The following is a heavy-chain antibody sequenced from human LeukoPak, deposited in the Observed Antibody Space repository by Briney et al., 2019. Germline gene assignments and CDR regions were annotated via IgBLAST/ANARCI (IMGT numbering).Heavy chain of an antibody. CDR2: INPNSGGT. J-gene: IGHJ4*02. CDR1: GYTFTGYF. V-gene: IGHV1-2*02. Sequence: GASVKVSCKASGYTFTGYFMHWVRQAPGQGLEWMGWINPNSGGTNYAQKFQGRVTMTRDTSISTAHMELSSLRSDDTAVYYCARLSFTMIVVVDDYWGQGTLVTVSS. CDR3: ARLSFTMIVVVDDY. D-gene: IGHD3-22*01.